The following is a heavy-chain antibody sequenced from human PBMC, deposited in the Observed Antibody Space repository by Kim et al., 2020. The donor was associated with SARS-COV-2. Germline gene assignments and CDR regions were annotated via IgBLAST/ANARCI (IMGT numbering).Heavy chain of an antibody. J-gene: IGHJ5*02. V-gene: IGHV4-31*03. CDR1: GGSISSGGYY. CDR3: ARGSPIYGDYGNWFDP. D-gene: IGHD4-17*01. CDR2: IYYSGST. Sequence: SETLSLTCTVSGGSISSGGYYWSWIRQHPGKGLEWIGYIYYSGSTYYNPSLKSRVTISVDTSKNQFSLKLSSVTAADTAVYYCARGSPIYGDYGNWFDPWGQGTLVTVSS.